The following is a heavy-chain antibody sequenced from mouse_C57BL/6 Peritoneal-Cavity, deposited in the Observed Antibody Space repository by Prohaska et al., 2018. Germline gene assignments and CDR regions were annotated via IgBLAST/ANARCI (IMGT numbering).Heavy chain of an antibody. D-gene: IGHD3-2*02. CDR1: GHTFTCYW. Sequence: LVKPGASVKLSCMAAGHTFTCYWMFWVKSRPGRGFELIGRIVRNRGGTKYYEMFKGKATLYVDKPSSTAYMQLISLTSEDSAVCYRGRYIAAHRLAY. CDR2: IVRNRGGT. CDR3: GRYIAAHRLAY. V-gene: IGHV1-72*01. J-gene: IGHJ3*01.